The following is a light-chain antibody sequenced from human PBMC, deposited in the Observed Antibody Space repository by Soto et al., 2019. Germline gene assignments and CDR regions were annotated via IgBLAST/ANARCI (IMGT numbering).Light chain of an antibody. J-gene: IGKJ4*01. CDR2: SAS. CDR3: QQCLSVPYT. CDR1: QSVSYSSNNKHY. Sequence: EIVMTQSPATLSVSPGERATLSCRASQSVSYSSNNKHYLAWYQQKAGQPPKLLIYSASIRESGVPDRFSGSGSGTDFTLTISTLQAEDVAVYYCQQCLSVPYTFGGGTKVELK. V-gene: IGKV4-1*01.